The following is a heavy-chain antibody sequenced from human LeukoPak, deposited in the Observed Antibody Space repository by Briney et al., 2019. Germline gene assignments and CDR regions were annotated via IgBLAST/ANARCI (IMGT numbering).Heavy chain of an antibody. D-gene: IGHD3-22*01. V-gene: IGHV1-46*01. J-gene: IGHJ6*02. CDR1: GYTFTSYY. CDR3: ARDGMVDYDSSGIMWCYYGMDV. Sequence: ASVKVSCKASGYTFTSYYMHWVRQAPGQGLEWMGIINPSGGSTSYAQKFQGRVTMTRDTSTSTVYMELSSLRSEDTAVYYCARDGMVDYDSSGIMWCYYGMDVWGQGTTVTVSS. CDR2: INPSGGST.